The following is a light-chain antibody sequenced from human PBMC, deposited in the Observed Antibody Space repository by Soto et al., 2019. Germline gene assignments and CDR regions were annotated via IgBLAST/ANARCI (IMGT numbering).Light chain of an antibody. CDR2: KDT. V-gene: IGLV3-25*02. CDR3: QSADNSGIYYV. J-gene: IGLJ1*01. Sequence: SYELTQPPSVSVSPGQTARITCSGDALPKQYAYWYQQKPGQAPILVIYKDTERPSGIPERFSGSSSGTTVTLTISGVQAGEEADYYCQSADNSGIYYVFGTGTKVTVL. CDR1: ALPKQY.